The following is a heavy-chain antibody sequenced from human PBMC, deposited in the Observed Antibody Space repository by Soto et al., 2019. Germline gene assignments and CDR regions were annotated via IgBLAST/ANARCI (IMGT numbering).Heavy chain of an antibody. V-gene: IGHV3-7*01. CDR1: GFIFSTHW. J-gene: IGHJ4*01. CDR3: ANDGGWHFGY. CDR2: IKRAAGVA. Sequence: EVQLVESGGGLVQPGGSLRLSCAASGFIFSTHWMTWARQGPGKGLEWLATIKRAAGVAYYADSVKGRFTISRDNAKNSLSLQMNSLRDDDTAVYYCANDGGWHFGYWGHGTLVTVSS. D-gene: IGHD6-19*01.